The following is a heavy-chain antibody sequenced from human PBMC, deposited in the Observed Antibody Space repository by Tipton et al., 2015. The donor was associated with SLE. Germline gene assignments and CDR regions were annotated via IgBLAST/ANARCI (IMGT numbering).Heavy chain of an antibody. CDR3: ARGGNDSSGYYSH. V-gene: IGHV4-34*01. J-gene: IGHJ4*02. D-gene: IGHD3-22*01. CDR2: IYHSGST. CDR1: GGSFSGYY. Sequence: TLSLTCAVYGGSFSGYYWSWIRQPPGKGLEWIGSIYHSGSTYYNPSLKSRVTISVDTSKNQFSLKLSSVTAADTAVYYCARGGNDSSGYYSHWGQGTLVTVSS.